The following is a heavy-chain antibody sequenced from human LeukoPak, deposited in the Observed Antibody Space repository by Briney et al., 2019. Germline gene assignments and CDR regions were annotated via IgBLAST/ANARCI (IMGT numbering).Heavy chain of an antibody. CDR2: IRRSGDVA. CDR3: AREHSGNCQNPGCDFDS. D-gene: IGHD4-23*01. J-gene: IGHJ4*02. Sequence: PGGSLRLSCAASGFSFNNYVMHWVRQAPGKGLEWVAGIRRSGDVAYYADSVQGRFAISRDNSRNTLYLQINSLRAEDTAVYYCAREHSGNCQNPGCDFDSWGQGTLVTASS. CDR1: GFSFNNYV. V-gene: IGHV3-23*01.